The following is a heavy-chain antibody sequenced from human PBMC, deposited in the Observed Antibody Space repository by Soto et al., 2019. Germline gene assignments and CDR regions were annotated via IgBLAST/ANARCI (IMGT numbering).Heavy chain of an antibody. Sequence: PGESLKISCQGSGYSFTSYWITWVRQMPGKGLEWMGRIDPSDSYTNYSPSFQGHVTISVDGSTSTAHLQWSSLKASDIATYYCARHEEEGPLDYRGQGTLVTVSS. V-gene: IGHV5-10-1*01. CDR1: GYSFTSYW. CDR2: IDPSDSYT. CDR3: ARHEEEGPLDY. J-gene: IGHJ4*02.